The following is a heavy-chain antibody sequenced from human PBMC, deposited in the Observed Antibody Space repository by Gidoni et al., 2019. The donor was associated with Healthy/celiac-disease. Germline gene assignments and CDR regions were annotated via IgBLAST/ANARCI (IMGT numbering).Heavy chain of an antibody. Sequence: EVQLVESGGGLVKTGGSLRLSCAASGFTFRSYSRNWVRQAPGKGLEWVSSISSSSSYIYYVDSVKGRFTISRDKAKNSLYLQMNSLRAEDTAVYYCARGGYCSSTSCYDAFDIWGQGTMVTVSS. CDR3: ARGGYCSSTSCYDAFDI. CDR2: ISSSSSYI. J-gene: IGHJ3*02. V-gene: IGHV3-21*01. D-gene: IGHD2-2*01. CDR1: GFTFRSYS.